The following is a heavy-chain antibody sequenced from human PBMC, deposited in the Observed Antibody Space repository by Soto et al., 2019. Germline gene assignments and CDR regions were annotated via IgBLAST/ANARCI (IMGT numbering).Heavy chain of an antibody. V-gene: IGHV1-18*01. J-gene: IGHJ6*02. CDR3: ARDLITMVRGVTDYYYGMDV. CDR1: GYTFTSYG. CDR2: ISAYNGNT. D-gene: IGHD3-10*01. Sequence: SVTVSCDASGYTFTSYGISWGRQAPLQGLEWMGWISAYNGNTNYAQKLQGRVTMTTDTSTSTAYMELRSLRSDDTAVYYCARDLITMVRGVTDYYYGMDVWGQGTTVTVYS.